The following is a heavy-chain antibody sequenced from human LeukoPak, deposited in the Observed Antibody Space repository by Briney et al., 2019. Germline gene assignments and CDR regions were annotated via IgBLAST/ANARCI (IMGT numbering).Heavy chain of an antibody. J-gene: IGHJ3*02. D-gene: IGHD1-26*01. Sequence: EASVKVSCKASGYTSTIYDINWVRQATGQGLEWMGWMNPNSGNTGYAQKFQGRVTMTRNTSISTAYMELSSLRSEDTAVYYCARLSRSDGAFDIWGQGTMVTVSS. CDR1: GYTSTIYD. CDR2: MNPNSGNT. CDR3: ARLSRSDGAFDI. V-gene: IGHV1-8*01.